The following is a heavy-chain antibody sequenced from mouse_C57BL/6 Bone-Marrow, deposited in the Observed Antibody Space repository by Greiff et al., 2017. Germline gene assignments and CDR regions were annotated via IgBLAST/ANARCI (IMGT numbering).Heavy chain of an antibody. V-gene: IGHV1-19*01. CDR2: INPYNGGT. CDR1: GYTFTDYY. Sequence: VQLQQSGPVLVKPGASVKMSCKASGYTFTDYYMNWVKQSHGKSLEWIGVINPYNGGTSSNQKFKGKATLTVDKSSSTAYMELNSLTSEDSAVYYCARRRGYGYAMDYWGQGTSVTVSS. CDR3: ARRRGYGYAMDY. J-gene: IGHJ4*01. D-gene: IGHD1-1*02.